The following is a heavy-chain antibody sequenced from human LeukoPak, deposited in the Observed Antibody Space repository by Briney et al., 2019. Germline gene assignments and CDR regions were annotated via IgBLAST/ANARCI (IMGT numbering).Heavy chain of an antibody. CDR1: VFTFSNYA. Sequence: GGSMRLSCPASVFTFSNYAMSRVRQAPGKGLERVSAISGSRGRAYYADHGKGRYTLSSDNSKATLYLKMNSLSVEDTAVYFCAIYLEQLVYRAFDYWGEGTLFTVSS. D-gene: IGHD6-6*01. V-gene: IGHV3-23*01. J-gene: IGHJ4*02. CDR3: AIYLEQLVYRAFDY. CDR2: ISGSRGRA.